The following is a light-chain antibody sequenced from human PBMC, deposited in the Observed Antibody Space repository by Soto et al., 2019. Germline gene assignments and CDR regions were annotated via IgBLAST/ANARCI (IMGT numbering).Light chain of an antibody. CDR2: DAS. CDR3: QRGDT. CDR1: QSVSSN. Sequence: EIVLTQSTATLSLSPGERATLSCRASQSVSSNLAWYQQKPGQAPRLLIYDASNRATGIPARFSGSGSGTDFTLTISSLEPEDFAVYYCQRGDTFGQGTRRDIK. J-gene: IGKJ5*01. V-gene: IGKV3-11*01.